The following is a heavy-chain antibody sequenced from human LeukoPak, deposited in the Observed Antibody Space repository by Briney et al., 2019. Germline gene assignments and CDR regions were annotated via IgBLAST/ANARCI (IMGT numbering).Heavy chain of an antibody. CDR3: ARGIAAAANYFDY. CDR2: IYTAGTT. Sequence: PGGSLRLSCAASGFAVSSNHMNWVRQAPGKGLEWVSIIYTAGTTYHYADSVKGRFTISRDTSTNTVYLQMSSLTDEDTTIYYCARGIAAAANYFDYWGQGTLVTVTS. J-gene: IGHJ4*02. V-gene: IGHV3-53*01. CDR1: GFAVSSNH. D-gene: IGHD6-13*01.